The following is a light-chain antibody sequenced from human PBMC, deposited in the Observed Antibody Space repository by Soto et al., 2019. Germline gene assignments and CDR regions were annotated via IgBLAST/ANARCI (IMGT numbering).Light chain of an antibody. Sequence: EIVLTQSPGTLSLSPGERATLSCRASQTITSNFLAWYQLKPAQAPRLLIYGASSRANGIPDRFTGSGSGTDLTLTITRLEPEDFAVYDCQQFGSSLTITFGQGTRLEIK. CDR2: GAS. J-gene: IGKJ5*01. CDR1: QTITSNF. V-gene: IGKV3-20*01. CDR3: QQFGSSLTIT.